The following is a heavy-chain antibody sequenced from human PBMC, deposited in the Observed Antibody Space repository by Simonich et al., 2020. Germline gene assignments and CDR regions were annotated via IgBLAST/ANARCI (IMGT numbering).Heavy chain of an antibody. CDR3: ARANERDY. CDR1: GFTFSSYN. D-gene: IGHD1-1*01. V-gene: IGHV3-21*01. CDR2: MISSSSYI. Sequence: EVQLVESGGGLVKPGGSLRLSCAASGFTFSSYNMNWVRQAPGRGLEWVSSMISSSSYIYYADSVKGRFTISRDNAKNSLYLQMNSLRAEDTAVYYCARANERDYWGQGTLVTVSS. J-gene: IGHJ4*02.